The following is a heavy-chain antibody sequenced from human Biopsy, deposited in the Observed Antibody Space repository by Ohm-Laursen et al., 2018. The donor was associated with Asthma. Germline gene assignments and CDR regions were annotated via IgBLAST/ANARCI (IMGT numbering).Heavy chain of an antibody. V-gene: IGHV3-30*03. J-gene: IGHJ4*02. D-gene: IGHD3-3*01. CDR3: AGQSSGPDFWSGYYYFDY. CDR2: ISYDGSNK. CDR1: GFTFSSYG. Sequence: SLRLSCSASGFTFSSYGMHWVRQAPGKGLEWVAVISYDGSNKYYADSVKGRFTISRDNSEDTLYLQMNSLRAEDTAVYYCAGQSSGPDFWSGYYYFDYWGQGTLVTVSS.